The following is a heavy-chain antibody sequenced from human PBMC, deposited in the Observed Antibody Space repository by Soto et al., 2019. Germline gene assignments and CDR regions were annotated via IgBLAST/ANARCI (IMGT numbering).Heavy chain of an antibody. CDR1: GFTFDDYA. CDR3: AKAQGGSSVYGMDV. D-gene: IGHD6-19*01. Sequence: PGGSLRLSCAASGFTFDDYAMHWVRQAPGKGLEWVSGISWNSGSIGYADSVKGRFTISRDNAKNSLYLQMNSLRAEDTALYYCAKAQGGSSVYGMDVWGQGTTVTV. CDR2: ISWNSGSI. V-gene: IGHV3-9*01. J-gene: IGHJ6*02.